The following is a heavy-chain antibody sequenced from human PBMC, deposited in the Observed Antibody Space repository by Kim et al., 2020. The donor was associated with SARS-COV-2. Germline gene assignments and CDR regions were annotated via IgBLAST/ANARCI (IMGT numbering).Heavy chain of an antibody. CDR1: GFTFSRYG. CDR3: ARDRRVALQWEVDPFDS. D-gene: IGHD1-26*01. J-gene: IGHJ4*02. V-gene: IGHV3-21*01. CDR2: INSIGSFL. Sequence: GGSLRLSCAASGFTFSRYGMNWVRQAPGKGLEWVSSINSIGSFLYYADSVKGRFTISRDNAKDSLYLQMNRLRAEDTAVYFCARDRRVALQWEVDPFDSWCQGPLVTVSS.